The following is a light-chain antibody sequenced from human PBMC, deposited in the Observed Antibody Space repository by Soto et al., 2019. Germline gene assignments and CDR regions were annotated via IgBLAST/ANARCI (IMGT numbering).Light chain of an antibody. Sequence: DIQMTPSHSTISASVLYRANITCRASQSISKWLALFQQKAGKAPKLLIYEASKLATGVPSRISGSGSGTEFTLTISSLQPDDFATYYCQKYDSNSQNFGQGTKVDIK. CDR2: EAS. CDR3: QKYDSNSQN. J-gene: IGKJ2*01. CDR1: QSISKW. V-gene: IGKV1-5*03.